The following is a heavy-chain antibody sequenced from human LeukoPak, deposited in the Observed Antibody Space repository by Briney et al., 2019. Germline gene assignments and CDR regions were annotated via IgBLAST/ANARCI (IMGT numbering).Heavy chain of an antibody. V-gene: IGHV1-2*02. CDR3: ARDRGGILYSIMITFGGWGDDAFDI. Sequence: ASVKLSCKASGYTFTGHYIHWVRQAPGQGLEWMGWINPKSGGANYAQKLQGRVTMTTDTSTSTAYMELRSLRSDDTAVYYCARDRGGILYSIMITFGGWGDDAFDIWGQGTMVTVSS. CDR2: INPKSGGA. D-gene: IGHD3-16*01. CDR1: GYTFTGHY. J-gene: IGHJ3*02.